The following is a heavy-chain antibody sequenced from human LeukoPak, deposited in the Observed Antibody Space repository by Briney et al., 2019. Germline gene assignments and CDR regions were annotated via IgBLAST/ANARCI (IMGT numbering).Heavy chain of an antibody. CDR1: GFTFSSYS. Sequence: GGSLRLSCAASGFTFSSYSMNWVRQAPGKGLEWVALISYDGSNKYYADSVKGRFTISRDNSKNTLYLQMNSLRAEDTAVYYCAKVKPPLTHGYYYYGMDVWGQGTTVTVSS. CDR3: AKVKPPLTHGYYYYGMDV. J-gene: IGHJ6*02. D-gene: IGHD1-14*01. CDR2: ISYDGSNK. V-gene: IGHV3-30*18.